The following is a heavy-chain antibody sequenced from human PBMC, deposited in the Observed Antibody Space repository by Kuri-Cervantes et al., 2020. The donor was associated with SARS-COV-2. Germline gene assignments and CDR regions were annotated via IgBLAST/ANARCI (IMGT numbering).Heavy chain of an antibody. D-gene: IGHD2-15*01. CDR3: TTDCPQFGSGGSCYFPYYYGMDV. V-gene: IGHV3-23*01. CDR1: GFSFSSYG. J-gene: IGHJ6*02. Sequence: GGSLRLSCAASGFSFSSYGMSWVRQAPGKGLEWVSAISGSGGSTYYADSVKGRFTISRDNSKNPLYLQMNSLRAEDTAVYYCTTDCPQFGSGGSCYFPYYYGMDVWGQGTTVTVSS. CDR2: ISGSGGST.